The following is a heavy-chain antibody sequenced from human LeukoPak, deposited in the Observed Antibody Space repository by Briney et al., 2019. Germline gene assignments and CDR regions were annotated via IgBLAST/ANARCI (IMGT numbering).Heavy chain of an antibody. D-gene: IGHD3-22*01. CDR1: GFTFSDYY. V-gene: IGHV3-30*19. J-gene: IGHJ4*02. Sequence: PGGSLRLSCAASGFTFSDYYMSWIRQAPGKGLEWVAVISYDGSNKYYADSVKGRFTISRDNSKNTLYLQMNSLRAEDTAVYYCARDVLGYYYDSSGLFDYWGQGTLVTVSS. CDR2: ISYDGSNK. CDR3: ARDVLGYYYDSSGLFDY.